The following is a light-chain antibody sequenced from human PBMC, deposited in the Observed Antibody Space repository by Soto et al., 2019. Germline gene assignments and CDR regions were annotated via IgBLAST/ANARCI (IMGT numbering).Light chain of an antibody. J-gene: IGLJ1*01. V-gene: IGLV1-44*01. CDR3: AAWDDSLSGNV. CDR2: SNN. Sequence: QSVLTHPPSASGSPGQRVTISCSGSSSNIGTNTVNWYQQLPGTAPKLLIYSNNQRPSGVPDRFSGSKSGTSASLAISGLQSEDEADYYCAAWDDSLSGNVFGSGTKVTVL. CDR1: SSNIGTNT.